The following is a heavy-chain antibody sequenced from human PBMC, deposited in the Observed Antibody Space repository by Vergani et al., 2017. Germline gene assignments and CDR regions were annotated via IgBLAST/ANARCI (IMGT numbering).Heavy chain of an antibody. J-gene: IGHJ3*02. CDR1: GFTFSSYG. CDR2: ISYDGSNE. D-gene: IGHD1-1*01. Sequence: QVQLVESGGDVVQPGRSLRLSCAVSGFTFSSYGMYWVRQAPGKGLEWVAVISYDGSNEYYADAVKGRFTISRDNTKNTLYLQMNSLRAEDTAVYYCAKDYWPERRRFVGAFDIWGQGTMVTVSS. V-gene: IGHV3-30*18. CDR3: AKDYWPERRRFVGAFDI.